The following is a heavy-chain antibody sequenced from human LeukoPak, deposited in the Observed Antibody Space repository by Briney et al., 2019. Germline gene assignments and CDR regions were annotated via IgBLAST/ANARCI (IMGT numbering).Heavy chain of an antibody. CDR2: VSKDGSDK. CDR3: ARDATAVGTLDY. J-gene: IGHJ4*02. D-gene: IGHD6-13*01. Sequence: GGSLRLSSAASGFTFSSHAMHWARQAPGKGLEWVAVVSKDGSDKYYAESVKGRFSISRDNSENTLYLQMNSLRGEDTAVYYCARDATAVGTLDYWGKGTRDPVSS. CDR1: GFTFSSHA. V-gene: IGHV3-30*04.